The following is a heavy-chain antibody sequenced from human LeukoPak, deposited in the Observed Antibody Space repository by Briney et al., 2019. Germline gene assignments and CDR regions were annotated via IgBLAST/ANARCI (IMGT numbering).Heavy chain of an antibody. V-gene: IGHV4-34*01. D-gene: IGHD2-2*01. CDR1: GGSFSGYY. CDR2: INHSGST. J-gene: IGHJ3*02. Sequence: PSETLSLTCAVYGGSFSGYYWSWICQPPGKGLEWIGEINHSGSTNYNPSLKSRVTISVDTSKSQFSLKLSSVTAADTAVYYCARGYIWDIVVVPAAPSDAFDIWGQGTMVTVSS. CDR3: ARGYIWDIVVVPAAPSDAFDI.